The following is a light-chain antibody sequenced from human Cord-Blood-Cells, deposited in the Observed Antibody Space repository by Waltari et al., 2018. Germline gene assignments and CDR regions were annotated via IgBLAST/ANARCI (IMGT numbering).Light chain of an antibody. CDR1: QSVSSN. Sequence: EIVMTQSPATLSVSPGERSTLSCRASQSVSSNLAWYQQKPGQAPRLLIYGATTVATCIPARFSGSGSGTEFTLTISSLQSEDFAVYYCQQYNNWPPYTFGQGTKLEIK. CDR3: QQYNNWPPYT. V-gene: IGKV3-15*01. J-gene: IGKJ2*01. CDR2: GAT.